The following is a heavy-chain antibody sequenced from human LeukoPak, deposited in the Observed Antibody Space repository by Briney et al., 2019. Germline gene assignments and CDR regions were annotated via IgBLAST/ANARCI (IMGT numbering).Heavy chain of an antibody. V-gene: IGHV3-30*18. CDR1: GFTFSSYG. J-gene: IGHJ4*02. CDR2: ISYDGSNK. Sequence: GGSLRLSCAASGFTFSSYGMHWVRQAPGKGLEWVAVISYDGSNKYYADSVKGRFTISRDNSKNTLYLQMNSLRAEDTAVYYCAKEYDGYNPFPDYWGQGTLVTVSS. D-gene: IGHD5-24*01. CDR3: AKEYDGYNPFPDY.